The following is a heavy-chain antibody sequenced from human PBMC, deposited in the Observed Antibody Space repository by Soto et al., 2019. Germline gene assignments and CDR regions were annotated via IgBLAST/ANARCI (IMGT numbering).Heavy chain of an antibody. V-gene: IGHV4-59*01. CDR3: ARAYYDFWSGSRGNYYYYMDV. Sequence: SETLSLTCTVSGGSISNYYWSWIRQPPGKGLEWIGYIYYSGNINYNPSLKSRVTISVDTSKNQFSLKLSSVTAADTAVDYCARAYYDFWSGSRGNYYYYMDVWGKGTTVTVSS. J-gene: IGHJ6*03. CDR2: IYYSGNI. D-gene: IGHD3-3*01. CDR1: GGSISNYY.